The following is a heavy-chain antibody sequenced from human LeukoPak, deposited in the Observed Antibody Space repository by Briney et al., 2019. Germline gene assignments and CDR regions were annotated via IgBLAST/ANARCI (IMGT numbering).Heavy chain of an antibody. Sequence: PSETLSLTCAVYGGSFSGYYWSWIRQPPGKGLEWIGEINHSGSTNYNPSLKSRVTISVDTSKNQFSLKLSSVTAAGTAVYYCARIYYSSSWYYYYYYMDVWGKGTTVTVSS. J-gene: IGHJ6*03. CDR1: GGSFSGYY. V-gene: IGHV4-34*01. CDR2: INHSGST. D-gene: IGHD6-13*01. CDR3: ARIYYSSSWYYYYYYMDV.